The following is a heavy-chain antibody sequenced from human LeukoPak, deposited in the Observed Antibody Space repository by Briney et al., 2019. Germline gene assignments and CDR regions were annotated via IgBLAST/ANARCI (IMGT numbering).Heavy chain of an antibody. CDR2: LYYSGST. CDR3: ARGSVTPFDY. J-gene: IGHJ4*02. Sequence: SETLSLTCTVSGGSISSHYWTWVRQPPGKGLEWIGYLYYSGSTNYNPSLKSRVTISVDTSKSQFSLKLSSVTAADTAVYYCARGSVTPFDYWGQGTLVTVSS. V-gene: IGHV4-59*11. CDR1: GGSISSHY. D-gene: IGHD2-21*02.